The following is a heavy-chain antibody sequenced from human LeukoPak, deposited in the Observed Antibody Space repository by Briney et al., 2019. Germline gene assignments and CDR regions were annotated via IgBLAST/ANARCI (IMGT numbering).Heavy chain of an antibody. CDR2: IKQGGSEK. D-gene: IGHD6-19*01. V-gene: IGHV3-7*01. J-gene: IGHJ4*02. CDR3: ARGRLYSSGWLFDY. Sequence: GGSLRLSCAASGFTFSSYWMSWVRRAPGKGLEWVANIKQGGSEKYYVDSVKGRFTISRDNAKNSLYLQMNSLRAEDTAVYYCARGRLYSSGWLFDYWGQGSLVIVSS. CDR1: GFTFSSYW.